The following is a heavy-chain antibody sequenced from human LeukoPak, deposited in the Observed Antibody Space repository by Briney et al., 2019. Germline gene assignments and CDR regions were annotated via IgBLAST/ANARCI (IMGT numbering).Heavy chain of an antibody. CDR2: IKQDGSEA. D-gene: IGHD6-13*01. V-gene: IGHV3-7*03. J-gene: IGHJ4*02. CDR1: GFTFTTYW. CDR3: ARDSGGRVYNY. Sequence: GGSLRLSCAASGFTFTTYWMTWVRQAPGRGLEWVANIKQDGSEAYYVDSVKGRFTISRDNAKNSLYLQMNSLRAEDTAVYYCARDSGGRVYNYWGQGTLVAVSS.